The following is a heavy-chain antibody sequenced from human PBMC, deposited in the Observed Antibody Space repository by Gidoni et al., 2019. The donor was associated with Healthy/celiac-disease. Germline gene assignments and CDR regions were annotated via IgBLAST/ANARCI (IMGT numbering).Heavy chain of an antibody. J-gene: IGHJ3*02. Sequence: EGQLVESGGGLVQPGGSLRLSCAASGFTFSSYELNWVRQAPGKGLEWFSYVSSSGSTIYYADSVKGRFTISRDNAKNSLYLQMNSLRAEDTAVYYCARDTYYDFWSGYYPHAFDIWGQGTMVTVSS. CDR2: VSSSGSTI. CDR1: GFTFSSYE. CDR3: ARDTYYDFWSGYYPHAFDI. V-gene: IGHV3-48*03. D-gene: IGHD3-3*01.